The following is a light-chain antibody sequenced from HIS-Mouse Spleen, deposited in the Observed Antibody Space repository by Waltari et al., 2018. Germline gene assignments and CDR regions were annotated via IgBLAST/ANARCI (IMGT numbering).Light chain of an antibody. CDR2: EGS. CDR3: CSYAGSSTWV. CDR1: SSDAGSYNL. J-gene: IGLJ3*02. Sequence: QSALPQPPPVSRSPGPSITTSCTGTSSDAGSYNLVSWYQQHPGKAPNLMIYEGSKWPSGVSNRCSGSKSGNTASLTISGLQAEDEADYYCCSYAGSSTWVFGGGTKLTVL. V-gene: IGLV2-23*01.